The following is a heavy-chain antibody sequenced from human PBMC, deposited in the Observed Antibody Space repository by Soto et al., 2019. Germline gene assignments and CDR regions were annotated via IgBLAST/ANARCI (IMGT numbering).Heavy chain of an antibody. CDR3: ARGRYCLTGRCFPNWFDS. CDR2: IYKSTTT. J-gene: IGHJ5*01. CDR1: VDSISTVDYF. Sequence: SETLSLTCSVPVDSISTVDYFWAWIRQPPGQALEYIGYIYKSTTTYYNPSFESRVAISLDTSKSQFSLNVTSVTAADTAVYFCARGRYCLTGRCFPNWFDSWGQGTLVTVSS. V-gene: IGHV4-30-4*01. D-gene: IGHD2-15*01.